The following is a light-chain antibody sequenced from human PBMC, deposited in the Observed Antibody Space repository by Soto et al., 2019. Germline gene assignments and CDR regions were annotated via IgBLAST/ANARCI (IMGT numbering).Light chain of an antibody. V-gene: IGLV8-61*01. CDR2: CTN. CDR1: SGSVSTSSY. J-gene: IGLJ3*02. Sequence: QTVVTQEPSFSVSPGGTVTLTCGLSSGSVSTSSYPTWYQQTPGQAPRTLIYCTNTRSSGVPDRFSGSILGNKAALTVTGAQADDESDYYCVLHIGTWVFGGGTKLTVL. CDR3: VLHIGTWV.